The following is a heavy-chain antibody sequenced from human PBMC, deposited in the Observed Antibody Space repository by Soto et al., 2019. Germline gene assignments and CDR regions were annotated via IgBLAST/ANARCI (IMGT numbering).Heavy chain of an antibody. Sequence: EVRLLESGGGLEQPGGSLRLSCITSGFTFDNFAMSWVRQAPGRGLEWVSAISGGGGGKYYADSVKGRFIIARDNSKNTVYLEVKGLRTEDTAVYYCAKDVHYDSSGGLDYWGQGTLVTVSS. D-gene: IGHD3-22*01. V-gene: IGHV3-23*01. CDR1: GFTFDNFA. J-gene: IGHJ4*02. CDR3: AKDVHYDSSGGLDY. CDR2: ISGGGGGK.